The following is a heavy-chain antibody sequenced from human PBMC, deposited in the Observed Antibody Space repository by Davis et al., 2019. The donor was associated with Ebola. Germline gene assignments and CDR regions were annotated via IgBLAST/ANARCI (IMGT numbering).Heavy chain of an antibody. Sequence: GESLKISCKGSGYSFTSYWIGWVRQMPGKGLEWMGIIYPGDSDTRYSPSFQGQVTISADKSISTAYLQWSSLKASDTAMYYCARHRAYYYDSSGLFYSGLDVWGQGTTVTVSS. CDR2: IYPGDSDT. D-gene: IGHD3-22*01. V-gene: IGHV5-51*01. J-gene: IGHJ6*02. CDR3: ARHRAYYYDSSGLFYSGLDV. CDR1: GYSFTSYW.